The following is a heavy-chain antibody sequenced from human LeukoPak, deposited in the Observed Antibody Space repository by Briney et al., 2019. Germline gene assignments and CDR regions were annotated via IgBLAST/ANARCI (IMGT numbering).Heavy chain of an antibody. J-gene: IGHJ3*02. D-gene: IGHD3-3*01. V-gene: IGHV3-23*01. CDR1: GFTFSGYA. Sequence: GGSLRLSCAASGFTFSGYAMNWVRQAPGKGLEWVSSISNSGESTYYADSVKGRFTISRDNSKNTLYPQMNSLRVEDTAVYYCAKSEWLSARNAFDIWGQGTMVTVSS. CDR3: AKSEWLSARNAFDI. CDR2: ISNSGEST.